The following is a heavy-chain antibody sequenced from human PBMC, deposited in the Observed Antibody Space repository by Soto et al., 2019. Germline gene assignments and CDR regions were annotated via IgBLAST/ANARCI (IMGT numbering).Heavy chain of an antibody. Sequence: SGTLSLTCTVSGGSISGYYWSWIRQPPGKGLEWIGYMYNTGSTVYNPSFKSRVTISVDTSKSQFSRRLNSVTAADTAVYYCARDLWGYCGTDCYPLDVWAQGTTVTVSS. CDR3: ARDLWGYCGTDCYPLDV. J-gene: IGHJ6*02. D-gene: IGHD2-21*02. CDR2: MYNTGST. CDR1: GGSISGYY. V-gene: IGHV4-59*01.